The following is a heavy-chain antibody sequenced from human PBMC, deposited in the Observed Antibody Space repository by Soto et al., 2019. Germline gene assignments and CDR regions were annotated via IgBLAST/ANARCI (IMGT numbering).Heavy chain of an antibody. CDR2: ISGSGGST. Sequence: GVSLRLSCAASGFTFSSYAMSWVRQAPGKGLEWVSAISGSGGSTYYADSVKGRFTISRDNSKNTLYLQMNSLRAEDTAVYYCAKQLISRSSSLPLYCGQGTLVTVSA. D-gene: IGHD6-6*01. CDR3: AKQLISRSSSLPLY. V-gene: IGHV3-23*01. CDR1: GFTFSSYA. J-gene: IGHJ4*02.